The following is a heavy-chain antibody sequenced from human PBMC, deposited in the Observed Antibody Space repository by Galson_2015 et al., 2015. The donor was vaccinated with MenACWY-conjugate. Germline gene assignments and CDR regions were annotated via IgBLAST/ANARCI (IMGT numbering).Heavy chain of an antibody. J-gene: IGHJ4*02. CDR2: IIPIFGTA. CDR1: GGTFSSYA. CDR3: ARGSPGRPTPPDY. Sequence: SVKVSCKASGGTFSSYAISWVRQAPGQGLERMGGIIPIFGTANYAQKFQGRVTITADKSTSTAYMELSSLRSEDTAVYYCARGSPGRPTPPDYWGQGTLVTVSS. V-gene: IGHV1-69*06.